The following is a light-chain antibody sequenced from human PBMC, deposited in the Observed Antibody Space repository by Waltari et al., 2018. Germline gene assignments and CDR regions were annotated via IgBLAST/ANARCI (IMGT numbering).Light chain of an antibody. J-gene: IGLJ3*02. Sequence: QTVVTQEPSLTVSPGETVTLTCASSTGAVTSGYYPNWFQQKPGQAPRSLIYSTNNKHSLNPSRFPGSLLGGKAVLALSGVHPEDEADYYCLLYYGGAQWVFGGGTRLTVL. V-gene: IGLV7-43*01. CDR2: STN. CDR1: TGAVTSGYY. CDR3: LLYYGGAQWV.